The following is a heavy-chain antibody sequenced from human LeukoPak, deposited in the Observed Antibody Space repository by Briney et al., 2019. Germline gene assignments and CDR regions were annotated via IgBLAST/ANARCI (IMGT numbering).Heavy chain of an antibody. Sequence: SETLSLTCAVSGASINDFYWTWIRQPPGKGLEWIGYVYYGGSTNYNPSLKSRVSMSVDTSKNQFSLTLTSVTVADTAFYYCARAVEGDYFDYWGQGTLVTVSS. J-gene: IGHJ4*02. CDR3: ARAVEGDYFDY. D-gene: IGHD3-16*01. CDR1: GASINDFY. V-gene: IGHV4-59*01. CDR2: VYYGGST.